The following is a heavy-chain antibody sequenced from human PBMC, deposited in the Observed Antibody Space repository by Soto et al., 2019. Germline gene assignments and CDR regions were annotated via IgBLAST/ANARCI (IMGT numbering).Heavy chain of an antibody. J-gene: IGHJ6*02. Sequence: ASVKGAWKASWYTFNGYYMHWVRQAPGQGLEWMGWINPNSGGTNYAQKFQGWVTMTRDTSISTAYMKLSRLRSDDTAVYYCAREGGYSSSWYHGMDVWGQGTTVTV. CDR2: INPNSGGT. V-gene: IGHV1-2*04. CDR3: AREGGYSSSWYHGMDV. D-gene: IGHD6-13*01. CDR1: WYTFNGYY.